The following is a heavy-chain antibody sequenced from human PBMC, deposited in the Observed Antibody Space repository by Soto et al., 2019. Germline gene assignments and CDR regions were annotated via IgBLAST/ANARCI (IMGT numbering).Heavy chain of an antibody. CDR2: IYYSGST. D-gene: IGHD1-1*01. CDR1: GGSISSGGYY. V-gene: IGHV4-31*03. Sequence: PSETLSLTCTVSGGSISSGGYYWSWIRQHPGKGLEWIGYIYYSGSTYYNPSLKSRVTISVDTSKNQFSLKLSSVTAADTAVYYCARDRAGTTSRRSDYWGQGTLVTVSS. J-gene: IGHJ4*02. CDR3: ARDRAGTTSRRSDY.